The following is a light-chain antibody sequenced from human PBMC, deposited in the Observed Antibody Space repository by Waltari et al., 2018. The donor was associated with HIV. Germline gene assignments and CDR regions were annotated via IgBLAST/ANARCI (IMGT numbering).Light chain of an antibody. V-gene: IGLV1-47*01. CDR3: AAWDARLSAWV. CDR2: MNN. CDR1: SANVGRSY. Sequence: QSVLTQPHSASGTPGQRGTSSWSGSSANVGRSYVYWYQQLPGTARKLLIYMNNQRPSCVPDRFPCSKSGTSSSLPISGLRSEDEADYYCAAWDARLSAWVFGGGTKLTVL. J-gene: IGLJ3*02.